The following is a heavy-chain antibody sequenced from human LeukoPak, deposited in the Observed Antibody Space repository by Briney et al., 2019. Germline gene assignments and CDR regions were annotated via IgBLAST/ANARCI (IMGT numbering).Heavy chain of an antibody. D-gene: IGHD3-3*01. V-gene: IGHV3-7*03. CDR3: ARDQYDTWSRRGNFDS. Sequence: GGSLRLPCVASGFTFGKYWMSWVRQAPGKGLEWVANIKLDGSEKNYVDSVKGRFTISRDNTKNSLYLQMNSLRVEDTAVFYCARDQYDTWSRRGNFDSWGQGTLVTVSS. J-gene: IGHJ4*02. CDR2: IKLDGSEK. CDR1: GFTFGKYW.